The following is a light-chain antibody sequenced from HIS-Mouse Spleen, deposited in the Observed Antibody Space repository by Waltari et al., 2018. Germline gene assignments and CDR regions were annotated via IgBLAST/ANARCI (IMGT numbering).Light chain of an antibody. CDR1: SSNVVGYNY. Sequence: QSALTQPASVSGSPGQSITISCTGTSSNVVGYNYVSWYQPHPGKAPKLMIYGVSNRPSGISNRFSGSKSGNTASLTISGLQAEDEADYYCSSYTSSSTRVFGTGTKVTVL. J-gene: IGLJ1*01. V-gene: IGLV2-14*03. CDR2: GVS. CDR3: SSYTSSSTRV.